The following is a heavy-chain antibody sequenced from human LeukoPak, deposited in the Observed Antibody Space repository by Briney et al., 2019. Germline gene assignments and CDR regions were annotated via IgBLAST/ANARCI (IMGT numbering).Heavy chain of an antibody. J-gene: IGHJ4*02. CDR2: ISAYNGDT. Sequence: ASVQVSCKASGYTFSRYGITWVRQAPGHGLEWMGWISAYNGDTKYAQKLQGRVTMTTDTSTTTAYLELRSLRSDDTAVYYCARDPSNTSGWYIYFDYWGQGTLVTVSS. D-gene: IGHD6-19*01. CDR1: GYTFSRYG. V-gene: IGHV1-18*01. CDR3: ARDPSNTSGWYIYFDY.